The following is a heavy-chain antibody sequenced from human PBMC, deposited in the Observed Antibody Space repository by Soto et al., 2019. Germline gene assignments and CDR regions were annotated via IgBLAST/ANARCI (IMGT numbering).Heavy chain of an antibody. CDR2: ISHDGSNK. CDR3: ARDILRYCSGGSCLRYGMDV. Sequence: SLRLSCAASGFTFSSYAMHWVRQAPGKGLEWVAVISHDGSNKYYADSVKGRFTISRDNSKNTLYLQMNSLRAEDTAVYYCARDILRYCSGGSCLRYGMDVWGQGTTVTVSS. D-gene: IGHD2-15*01. V-gene: IGHV3-30-3*01. J-gene: IGHJ6*02. CDR1: GFTFSSYA.